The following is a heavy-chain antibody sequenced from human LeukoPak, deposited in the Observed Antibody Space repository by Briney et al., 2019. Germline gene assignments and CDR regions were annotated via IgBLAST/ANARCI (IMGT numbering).Heavy chain of an antibody. J-gene: IGHJ4*02. CDR3: ATDSVVAATPTFDY. CDR2: FDPEDGET. Sequence: ASVKVSCKVSGYTLTELSMHWVRQAPGKGLEWLGGFDPEDGETIYAQKFQGRVTMTEYTSTDTAYMELSSLRSEDTAVYYCATDSVVAATPTFDYWGQGTLVTVSS. CDR1: GYTLTELS. D-gene: IGHD2-15*01. V-gene: IGHV1-24*01.